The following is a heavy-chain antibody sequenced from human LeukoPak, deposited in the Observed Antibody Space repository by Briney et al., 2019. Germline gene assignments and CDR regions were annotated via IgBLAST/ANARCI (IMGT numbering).Heavy chain of an antibody. Sequence: SETLSLTCTVSGGSISSYYWSWIRQPPGKGLEWIGYIYYSGSTNYNPSLKSRVTISVDTTKNQFSLKLSSVTAADTAVYYCARGDYIWGSYRYTNAFDIWGQGTMVTVSS. CDR1: GGSISSYY. D-gene: IGHD3-16*02. CDR2: IYYSGST. CDR3: ARGDYIWGSYRYTNAFDI. V-gene: IGHV4-59*01. J-gene: IGHJ3*02.